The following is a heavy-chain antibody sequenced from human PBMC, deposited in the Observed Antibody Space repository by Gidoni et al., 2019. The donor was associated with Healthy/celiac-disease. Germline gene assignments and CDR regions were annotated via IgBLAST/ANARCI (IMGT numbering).Heavy chain of an antibody. V-gene: IGHV3-23*01. Sequence: EVQLLESGGGLVQPGGSLRLSCAASGFTFGSYAMSWVRQAPGKGLGWVAAISGSGGSTYYADSVKGRFTISRDNSKNTLYLQMNSLRAEDTAVYYCAKVGNMVRGVNAFDIWGQGTMVTVSS. D-gene: IGHD3-10*01. CDR1: GFTFGSYA. CDR2: ISGSGGST. CDR3: AKVGNMVRGVNAFDI. J-gene: IGHJ3*02.